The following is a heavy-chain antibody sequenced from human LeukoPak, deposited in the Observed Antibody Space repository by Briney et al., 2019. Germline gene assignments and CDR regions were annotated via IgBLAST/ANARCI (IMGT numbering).Heavy chain of an antibody. V-gene: IGHV4-59*01. CDR2: IYYSGST. CDR1: GGSISSYY. J-gene: IGHJ6*03. Sequence: LETLSLTCTVSGGSISSYYWSWIRQPPGKGLEWIGYIYYSGSTNYNPSLKSRVTISVDTSKNQFSLKLSSVTAADTAVYYCARAGGYCSTTSCPFNYFYYYMDVWGKGTTVTVSS. CDR3: ARAGGYCSTTSCPFNYFYYYMDV. D-gene: IGHD2-2*01.